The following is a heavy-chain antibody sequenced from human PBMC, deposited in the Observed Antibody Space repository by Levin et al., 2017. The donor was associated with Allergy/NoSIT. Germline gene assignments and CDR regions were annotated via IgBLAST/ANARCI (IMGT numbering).Heavy chain of an antibody. V-gene: IGHV3-23*01. CDR2: VSGSGSGGST. D-gene: IGHD5-18*01. CDR1: GFTFSSYA. Sequence: GESLKISCAASGFTFSSYAMSWVRQAPGKGLEWVSVVSGSGSGGSTYYADSVKGRFTISRDNSKNTLYLQMNSLRAEDTAVYYCAKGKGIQLWPTGDYFDYWGQGTLVTVSS. CDR3: AKGKGIQLWPTGDYFDY. J-gene: IGHJ4*02.